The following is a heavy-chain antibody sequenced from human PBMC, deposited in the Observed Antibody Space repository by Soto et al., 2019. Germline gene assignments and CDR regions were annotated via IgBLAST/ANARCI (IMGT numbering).Heavy chain of an antibody. Sequence: ASVKVSCKASGGTFSSYAISWVRQAPGQGLEWMGGIIPIFGTANYAQKFQGRVTITADKSTSTAYMELSSLRSEDTAVYYCASVPRYYGMDVWGQGTTVTVSS. V-gene: IGHV1-69*06. CDR3: ASVPRYYGMDV. CDR1: GGTFSSYA. CDR2: IIPIFGTA. J-gene: IGHJ6*02.